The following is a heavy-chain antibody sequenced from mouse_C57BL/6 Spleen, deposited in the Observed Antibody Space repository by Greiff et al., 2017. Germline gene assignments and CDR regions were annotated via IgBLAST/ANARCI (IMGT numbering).Heavy chain of an antibody. J-gene: IGHJ2*01. CDR2: IYPGDGDT. CDR3: AREEEAGYFDY. V-gene: IGHV1-80*01. CDR1: GYAFSSYW. Sequence: QVQLQQSGAELVKPGASVKISCKASGYAFSSYWMNWVKQRPGQGLEWIGQIYPGDGDTNYNGKFKGKATLTADKSSSTAYMQLSSLTSEDSAVYFCAREEEAGYFDYWGQGTTLTVSS.